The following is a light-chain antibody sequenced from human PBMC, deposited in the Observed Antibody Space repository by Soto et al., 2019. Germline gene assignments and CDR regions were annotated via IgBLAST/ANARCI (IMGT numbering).Light chain of an antibody. CDR2: EVT. J-gene: IGLJ2*01. V-gene: IGLV2-8*01. CDR1: SADVGHYNY. CDR3: SSYVDSFSVV. Sequence: QSVLPQPHSASGYLGQSVTISCTGTSADVGHYNYVSWYQQQPGKAPKLMIYEVTKRPSGVPDRFSGSTSGNTASLTVSGLQSEDEADYYCSSYVDSFSVVFGGGTKLTVL.